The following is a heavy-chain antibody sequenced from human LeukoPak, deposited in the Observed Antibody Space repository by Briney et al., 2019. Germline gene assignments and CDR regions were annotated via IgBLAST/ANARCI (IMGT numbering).Heavy chain of an antibody. CDR2: ISAYNGNT. CDR1: GYTFTGYH. D-gene: IGHD4-11*01. Sequence: GASVKVSCKASGYTFTGYHMHWVRQAPGQGLEWMGWISAYNGNTNYAQKLQGRVTMTTDTSTSTAYMELRSLRSDDTAVYYCARDEDYRGFDYWGQGTLVTVSS. CDR3: ARDEDYRGFDY. J-gene: IGHJ4*02. V-gene: IGHV1-18*04.